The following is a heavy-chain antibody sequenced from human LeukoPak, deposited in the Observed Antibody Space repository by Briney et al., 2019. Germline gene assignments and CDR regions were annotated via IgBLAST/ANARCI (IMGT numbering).Heavy chain of an antibody. D-gene: IGHD2-21*02. CDR3: ARGEVVTAIPRWFDP. CDR1: GYTFTSYG. V-gene: IGHV1-18*01. J-gene: IGHJ5*02. Sequence: VASVKVSCKASGYTFTSYGINWVRPAPGQGLEWMGLISAYNGNTNYAQKLQGRVTMTTDTSTSTAYVELRSVRSDDTAVYYCARGEVVTAIPRWFDPWGQGTLVTVSS. CDR2: ISAYNGNT.